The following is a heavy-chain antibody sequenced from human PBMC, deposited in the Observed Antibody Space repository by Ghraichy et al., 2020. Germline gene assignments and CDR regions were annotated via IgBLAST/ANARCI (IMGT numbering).Heavy chain of an antibody. V-gene: IGHV3-21*01. J-gene: IGHJ6*02. CDR2: ISSSSSYI. CDR1: GFTFSSYS. CDR3: ARAAVLRFLEWDHYYYYGMDV. D-gene: IGHD3-3*01. Sequence: GGSLRLSCAASGFTFSSYSMNWVRQAPGKGLEWVSSISSSSSYIYYADSVKGRFTISRDNAKNSLYLQMNSLRAEDTAVYYCARAAVLRFLEWDHYYYYGMDVWGHGTTVTVSS.